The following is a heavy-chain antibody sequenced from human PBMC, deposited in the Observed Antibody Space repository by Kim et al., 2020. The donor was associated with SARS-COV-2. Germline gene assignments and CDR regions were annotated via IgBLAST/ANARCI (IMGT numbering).Heavy chain of an antibody. CDR2: INPNSGGT. D-gene: IGHD3-10*01. J-gene: IGHJ4*02. Sequence: ASVKVSCKASGYTFTGYYMHWVRQAPGQGLEWMGWINPNSGGTNYAQKFQGRVTMTRDTSISTAYMELSRLRSDDTAVYYCARSKDSGSYYKPFDYWGQGTLVTVSS. V-gene: IGHV1-2*02. CDR1: GYTFTGYY. CDR3: ARSKDSGSYYKPFDY.